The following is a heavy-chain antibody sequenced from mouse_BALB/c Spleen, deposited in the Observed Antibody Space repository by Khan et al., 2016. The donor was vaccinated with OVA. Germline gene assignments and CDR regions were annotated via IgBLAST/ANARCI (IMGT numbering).Heavy chain of an antibody. CDR2: IDPANGDI. Sequence: VQLMQSGAELVKPGASVKLSCTPSGFTIKDTYMHWVKQRPEQGPEWIGRIDPANGDIKYDPKFQDKATITADTSSNTAYLQVNSLTSEDTAVYYGATHYGYTFANWGQGTMVSVSA. CDR1: GFTIKDTY. CDR3: ATHYGYTFAN. D-gene: IGHD2-2*01. J-gene: IGHJ3*01. V-gene: IGHV14-3*02.